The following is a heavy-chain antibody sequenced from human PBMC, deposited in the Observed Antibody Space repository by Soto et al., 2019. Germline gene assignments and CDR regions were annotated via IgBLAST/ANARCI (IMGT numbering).Heavy chain of an antibody. Sequence: SETLSLTCAVYGGSFSGYYWSWIRQPPGKGLEWIGEINHSGSTNYNPSLKSRVTISVDTSKNQFSLKLSSVTAADTAVYYCAGSNETGVGYYYYGMDVWGQGTTVTVSS. CDR3: AGSNETGVGYYYYGMDV. D-gene: IGHD4-4*01. CDR2: INHSGST. J-gene: IGHJ6*02. V-gene: IGHV4-34*01. CDR1: GGSFSGYY.